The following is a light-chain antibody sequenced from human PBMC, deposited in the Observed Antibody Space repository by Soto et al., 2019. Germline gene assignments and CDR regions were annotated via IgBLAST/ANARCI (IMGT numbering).Light chain of an antibody. V-gene: IGLV1-44*01. CDR1: SSNIGSNT. J-gene: IGLJ1*01. CDR2: TNN. CDR3: AAWDDSLNGFV. Sequence: QSVLTQAPSASGAPGQRVTRSCSGSSSNIGSNTVNWYQQLPGTAPKLLIYTNNQRPSGVRDRFSGSRSGTSASLAISGLQSEDEADYYCAAWDDSLNGFVFGTGTKVTVL.